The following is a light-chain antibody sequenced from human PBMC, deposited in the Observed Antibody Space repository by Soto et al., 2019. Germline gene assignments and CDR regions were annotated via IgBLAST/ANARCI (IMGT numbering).Light chain of an antibody. Sequence: EVVLTQSPGTLSLSPGERATLSCRASQSVSNNYFAWYQQKPGQAPRLLIFGSSDTATGIPDRFSGSGSGTAFTLNISRLEPEDFGVYHCQQYGSSPPYCCRQGPKLEIK. CDR1: QSVSNNY. V-gene: IGKV3-20*01. CDR3: QQYGSSPPYC. CDR2: GSS. J-gene: IGKJ2*03.